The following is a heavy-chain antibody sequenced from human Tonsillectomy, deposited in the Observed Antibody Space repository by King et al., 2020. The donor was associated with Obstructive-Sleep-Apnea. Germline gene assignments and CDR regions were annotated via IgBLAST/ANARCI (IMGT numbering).Heavy chain of an antibody. CDR1: GFTFDDYA. CDR3: AKDMDAQLWSEPFDY. D-gene: IGHD5-18*01. Sequence: VQLVESGGGLVQPGRSLRLSCAASGFTFDDYAMHWVRQAPGKGLEWVSGISWNSGSIGYADSVKGRFTISRDNAKNSLYLQMNSLRAEDTALYYCAKDMDAQLWSEPFDYWGQGTLVTVSS. CDR2: ISWNSGSI. J-gene: IGHJ4*02. V-gene: IGHV3-9*01.